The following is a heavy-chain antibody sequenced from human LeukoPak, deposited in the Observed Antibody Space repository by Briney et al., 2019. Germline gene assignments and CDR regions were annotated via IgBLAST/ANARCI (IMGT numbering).Heavy chain of an antibody. CDR2: IIPIFGTA. V-gene: IGHV1-69*13. D-gene: IGHD3-3*01. J-gene: IGHJ6*03. CDR1: GGTFSSYA. Sequence: SVKVSCKASGGTFSSYAISWVRQAPGQGLEWMGGIIPIFGTANYAQKFQGRVTITADESTSTAYMELSGLRSEDTAVYYCAVGEISEWFTYYYYYYYMDVWGKGTTVTVSS. CDR3: AVGEISEWFTYYYYYYYMDV.